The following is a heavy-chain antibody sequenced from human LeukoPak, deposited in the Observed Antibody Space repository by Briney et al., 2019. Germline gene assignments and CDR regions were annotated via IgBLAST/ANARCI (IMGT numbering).Heavy chain of an antibody. Sequence: SETLSLTCAVYGGSFSGYYWSWIRQPPGKGLEWIGEINHSGSTNYNPSLKSRVTISVDTSKNQFSLKLSSVTAADTAVYYCARGATMVRGVIIRYYYGMDVWGQGTTVTVSS. CDR1: GGSFSGYY. V-gene: IGHV4-34*01. CDR3: ARGATMVRGVIIRYYYGMDV. J-gene: IGHJ6*02. CDR2: INHSGST. D-gene: IGHD3-10*01.